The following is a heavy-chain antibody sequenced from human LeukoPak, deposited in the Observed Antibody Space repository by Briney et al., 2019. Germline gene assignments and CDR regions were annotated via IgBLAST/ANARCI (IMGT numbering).Heavy chain of an antibody. V-gene: IGHV3-49*04. CDR3: TRDQTPYY. Sequence: GGSLRLSCAASGFTFSSYSMTWVRQAPGKGLEWVGFIASETYGGTAEYAASVKGRFIISRDDSKSIAYLQMNSLKTEDTAVYYCTRDQTPYYWGQGTLVTVSS. CDR1: GFTFSSYS. CDR2: IASETYGGTA. J-gene: IGHJ4*02.